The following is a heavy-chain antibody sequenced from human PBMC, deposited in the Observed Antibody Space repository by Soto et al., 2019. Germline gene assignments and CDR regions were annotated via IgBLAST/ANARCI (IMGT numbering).Heavy chain of an antibody. V-gene: IGHV3-23*01. CDR3: AKDLGPLYESPDY. J-gene: IGHJ4*02. CDR1: GFTFSSYA. CDR2: ISGSGGST. Sequence: PGGSLRLSCAASGFTFSSYAMSWVRQAPGKGLEWVSAISGSGGSTYYADPVKGRFTISRDNSKNTLYLQMNSLRAEDTAVYYCAKDLGPLYESPDYWGQGTLVTVSS. D-gene: IGHD5-12*01.